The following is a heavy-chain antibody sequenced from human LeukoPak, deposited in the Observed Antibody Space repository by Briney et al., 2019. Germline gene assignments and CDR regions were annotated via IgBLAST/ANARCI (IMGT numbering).Heavy chain of an antibody. Sequence: GGSLRLSCAASGFTFTDYYMSWIRQAPGKGLEWVSYITNSGTTIYYADSVKGRFTISRDNSKNTLYLQMNSLRAEDTAVYYCATEDYYYYGMDVWGQGTTVTVSS. CDR3: ATEDYYYYGMDV. CDR1: GFTFTDYY. V-gene: IGHV3-11*01. J-gene: IGHJ6*02. D-gene: IGHD1-14*01. CDR2: ITNSGTTI.